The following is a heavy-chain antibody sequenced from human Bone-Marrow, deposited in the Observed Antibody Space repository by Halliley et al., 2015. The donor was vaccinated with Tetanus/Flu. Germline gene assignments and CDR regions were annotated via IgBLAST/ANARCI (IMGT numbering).Heavy chain of an antibody. J-gene: IGHJ4*02. CDR2: ISYDGSNK. CDR3: AKVATDRVVILSGVDY. Sequence: SLRLSCAASGFTFSRYGMHWVRQATGKGLEWVAVISYDGSNKYYGDSVKGRFTISRDNSKNTLYLQMNSLRAEDTAVYYCAKVATDRVVILSGVDYWGQGTLATVSS. V-gene: IGHV3-30*18. CDR1: GFTFSRYG. D-gene: IGHD3-3*01.